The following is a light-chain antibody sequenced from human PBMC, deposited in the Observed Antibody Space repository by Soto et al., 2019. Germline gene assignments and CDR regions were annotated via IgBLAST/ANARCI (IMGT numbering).Light chain of an antibody. CDR2: GAF. CDR3: HQTYSPPFT. J-gene: IGKJ2*01. V-gene: IGKV1-39*01. CDR1: DTFSSF. Sequence: DIQMTQSPSSLSASVGDRVTITCRASDTFSSFLNWYQQKRGKPPTLLIYGAFNLRSGVPSRFAGSGGGAEFRLTISSLQPGDFATYYCHQTYSPPFTFVQGTSLELK.